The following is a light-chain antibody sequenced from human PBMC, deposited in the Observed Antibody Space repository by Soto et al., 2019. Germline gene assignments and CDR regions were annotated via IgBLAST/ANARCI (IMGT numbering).Light chain of an antibody. CDR3: QQSYSTPYT. J-gene: IGKJ2*01. V-gene: IGKV1-39*01. Sequence: DIPMTPSPSSLSASVGDRVTITCRASQSISSYLNWYQQNPGKAPKLLIYAASSLQSGVPSRFSGSGSGTDFTLTISSLQPEDFATYYCQQSYSTPYTFGQGTKLEIK. CDR2: AAS. CDR1: QSISSY.